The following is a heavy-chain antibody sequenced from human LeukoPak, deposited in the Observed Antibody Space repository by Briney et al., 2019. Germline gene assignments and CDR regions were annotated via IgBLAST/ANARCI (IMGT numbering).Heavy chain of an antibody. CDR3: AKAISGSYFYFDY. CDR2: ISGSGGST. J-gene: IGHJ4*02. Sequence: PGGSLRLSCAASGFTFSSYGMSWVRQAPGKGLEWVSAISGSGGSTYYADSVKGRFTISRDNSKNTLYLQMNSLRAEDTAVYYCAKAISGSYFYFDYWGQGTLVTVSS. CDR1: GFTFSSYG. V-gene: IGHV3-23*01. D-gene: IGHD1-26*01.